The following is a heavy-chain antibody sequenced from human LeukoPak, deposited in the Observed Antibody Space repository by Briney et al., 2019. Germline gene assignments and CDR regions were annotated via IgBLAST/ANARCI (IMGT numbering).Heavy chain of an antibody. D-gene: IGHD6-13*01. J-gene: IGHJ4*02. CDR1: GFTLSNAW. CDR3: ARDPLSSSSFDL. Sequence: GGSLRLSCAASGFTLSNAWMNWVRQAPSKGLEWVSYISSRSATIYYADSVKGRFTISRDNAKNSLYLQMNSLRAEDTAVYYCARDPLSSSSFDLWGQGTLVTVSS. V-gene: IGHV3-48*01. CDR2: ISSRSATI.